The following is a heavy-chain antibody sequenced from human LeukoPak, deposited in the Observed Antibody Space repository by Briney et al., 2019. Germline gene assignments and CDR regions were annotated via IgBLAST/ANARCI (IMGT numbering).Heavy chain of an antibody. CDR2: IKQDGSEK. CDR3: ARVADCSGGSCYSGVVYFDY. D-gene: IGHD2-15*01. Sequence: GGSLKLSCAASGFTFSSYWMSWVRQAPGKGLEWVANIKQDGSEKYYVDSVKGRFTISRDNAKNSLYLQMNSLRAEDTAVYYCARVADCSGGSCYSGVVYFDYWGQGTLVTVSS. CDR1: GFTFSSYW. J-gene: IGHJ4*02. V-gene: IGHV3-7*01.